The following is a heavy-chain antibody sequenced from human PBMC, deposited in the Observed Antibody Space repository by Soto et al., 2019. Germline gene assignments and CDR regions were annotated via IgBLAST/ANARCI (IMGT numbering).Heavy chain of an antibody. J-gene: IGHJ4*02. Sequence: QVQLVQSGAEVKQPGASVKVSCKASGYRFTSYGITWVRQAPGQGLEWMGWISASNGITSYAQKFQGRVTMTTDTSTATAYVELKNLRSAATAVYYCARVYRFYDRRPYYFDYWGQGTLVTVSS. V-gene: IGHV1-18*04. CDR2: ISASNGIT. D-gene: IGHD3-22*01. CDR1: GYRFTSYG. CDR3: ARVYRFYDRRPYYFDY.